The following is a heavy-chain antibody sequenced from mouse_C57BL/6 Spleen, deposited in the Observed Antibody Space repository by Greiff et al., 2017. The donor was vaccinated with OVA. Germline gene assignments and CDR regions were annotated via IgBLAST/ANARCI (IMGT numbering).Heavy chain of an antibody. V-gene: IGHV1-55*01. D-gene: IGHD1-1*01. J-gene: IGHJ4*01. CDR2: IYPGSGST. Sequence: QVQLKESGPELVKPGASVKISCKASGYTFTSYWITWVKQRPGQGLEWIGDIYPGSGSTNYNEKFKSKATLTVDTSSSTAYMQLSSLTSEDSAVYYCAHYGSSYYYAMDYWGQGTSVTVSS. CDR3: AHYGSSYYYAMDY. CDR1: GYTFTSYW.